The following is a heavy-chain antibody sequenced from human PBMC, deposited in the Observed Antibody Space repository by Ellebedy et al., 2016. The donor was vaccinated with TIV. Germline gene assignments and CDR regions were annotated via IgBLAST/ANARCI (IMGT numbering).Heavy chain of an antibody. CDR1: GGSFSGYY. V-gene: IGHV4-34*01. Sequence: SETLSLTXAVYGGSFSGYYWSWIRQPPGKGLEWIGEINHSGSTNYNPSLKSRVTISVDTSKNQFSLKLSSVTAADTAVYYCARGMVDSRYYYYYYYMDVWGKGTTVTVSS. CDR3: ARGMVDSRYYYYYYYMDV. D-gene: IGHD3-22*01. CDR2: INHSGST. J-gene: IGHJ6*03.